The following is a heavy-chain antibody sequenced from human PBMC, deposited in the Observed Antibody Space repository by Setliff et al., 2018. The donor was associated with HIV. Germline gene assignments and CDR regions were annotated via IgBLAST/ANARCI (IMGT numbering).Heavy chain of an antibody. CDR3: ATLEGVFWFDP. D-gene: IGHD1-1*01. Sequence: GGSLRLSCAASGFTFSSFWMNWVRLAPGKGLEWVANIKQDGSARYYVDSVNGRFTISRDNSKNTLYLQMNSLRAEDTAVYYCATLEGVFWFDPWGQGTLVTVSS. V-gene: IGHV3-7*03. CDR2: IKQDGSAR. CDR1: GFTFSSFW. J-gene: IGHJ5*02.